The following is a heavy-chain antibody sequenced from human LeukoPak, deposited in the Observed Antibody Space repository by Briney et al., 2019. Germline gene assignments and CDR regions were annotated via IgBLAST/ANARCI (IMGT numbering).Heavy chain of an antibody. D-gene: IGHD3-3*01. CDR1: GDSFITYW. J-gene: IGHJ4*02. Sequence: GESLKISCKGAGDSFITYWIAWVLQMPGKDLEGLGIIYPDDSDTTYSPSFQGRVTISADKSINTAYLQWSSLKASDTAIYYCARQEGTIFGVDYWGQGTLVTVSS. V-gene: IGHV5-51*01. CDR3: ARQEGTIFGVDY. CDR2: IYPDDSDT.